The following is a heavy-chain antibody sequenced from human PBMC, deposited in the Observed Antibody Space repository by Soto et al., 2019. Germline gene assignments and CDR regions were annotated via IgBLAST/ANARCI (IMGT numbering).Heavy chain of an antibody. Sequence: EVQLLESEGGLVQPEGSLRLSCAASGFTFHNYAMSWVRQAPGKGLEWVSAISGSGGSTYYADSVKGRFTISRDNSKNSLSLQMNSLRAEDTAVYYCAKDRFYGSGSYTVFDYWGQGTLVTVSS. CDR1: GFTFHNYA. D-gene: IGHD3-10*01. J-gene: IGHJ4*02. CDR2: ISGSGGST. CDR3: AKDRFYGSGSYTVFDY. V-gene: IGHV3-23*01.